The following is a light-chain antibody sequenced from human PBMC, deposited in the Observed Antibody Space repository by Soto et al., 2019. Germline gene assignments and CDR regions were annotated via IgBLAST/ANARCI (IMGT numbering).Light chain of an antibody. Sequence: DIQMTQSPSTLSASIGDRVTITCRASQSISSWLAWYQHKPGKAPKLLIYKATTLESGVPSRFSGSGYGTEFTLTISILQPDDFATYYCHQYNSYSRTFGQGTKVEIK. CDR2: KAT. V-gene: IGKV1-5*03. CDR3: HQYNSYSRT. J-gene: IGKJ1*01. CDR1: QSISSW.